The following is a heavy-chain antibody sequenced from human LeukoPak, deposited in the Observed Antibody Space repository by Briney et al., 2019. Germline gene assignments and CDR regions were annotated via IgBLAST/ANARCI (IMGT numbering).Heavy chain of an antibody. CDR2: VFDSGRT. D-gene: IGHD5-18*01. CDR1: GGSMTSHY. V-gene: IGHV4-59*11. CDR3: TTIKRGDIFGYFDF. J-gene: IGHJ4*02. Sequence: WENLCLTCAVTGGSMTSHYMNWIRQTPGKGLEWIGYVFDSGRTKVNPSLTSRVTLSTDTSKNQLSLRLSSVTAADTAVYYCTTIKRGDIFGYFDFWGQGILVTVSS.